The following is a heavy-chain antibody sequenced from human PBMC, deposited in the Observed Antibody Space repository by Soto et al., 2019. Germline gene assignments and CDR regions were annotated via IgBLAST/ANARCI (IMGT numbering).Heavy chain of an antibody. D-gene: IGHD6-6*01. CDR1: GYTFTGYD. CDR2: LNPNSGGT. Sequence: QVQLVQSGAEVKKPGASVKVSCKASGYTFTGYDMHWVRQAPGQGLEWMGWLNPNSGGTNYAQKFQGRVTMTRDTSISTAYMELSRLRSDDTAVYYCARFRQLVRSFGDWFDPWGQGTLVTVSS. CDR3: ARFRQLVRSFGDWFDP. J-gene: IGHJ5*02. V-gene: IGHV1-2*02.